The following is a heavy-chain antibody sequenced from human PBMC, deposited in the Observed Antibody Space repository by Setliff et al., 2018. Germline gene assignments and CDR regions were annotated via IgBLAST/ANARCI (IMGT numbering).Heavy chain of an antibody. J-gene: IGHJ4*02. D-gene: IGHD5-12*01. Sequence: PGGSLRLSCAASVFVVMNNEMSWVRQAPGKGLEWISVTYRSGVTNYADSVKGRFSISRDNSKNTLYLQMNSLRAEDTALYFCAKQKNTGYGQPVDSWGQGVQVTVSS. CDR3: AKQKNTGYGQPVDS. CDR1: VFVVMNNE. CDR2: TYRSGVT. V-gene: IGHV3-53*01.